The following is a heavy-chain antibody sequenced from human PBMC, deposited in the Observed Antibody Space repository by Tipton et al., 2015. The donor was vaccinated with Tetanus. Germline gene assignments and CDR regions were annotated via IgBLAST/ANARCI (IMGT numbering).Heavy chain of an antibody. CDR3: AKRDYKKGNWFDP. CDR1: GGSISSNY. CDR2: IYTSGST. J-gene: IGHJ5*02. V-gene: IGHV4-4*07. D-gene: IGHD4-11*01. Sequence: TLSLTCTVPGGSISSNYWSWIRQPAGKGLEWIGRIYTSGSTNYNPSLKSRVTMSLDTSKNQFSLKLSSVTAADTGVYYCAKRDYKKGNWFDPWGQGIPVTVSS.